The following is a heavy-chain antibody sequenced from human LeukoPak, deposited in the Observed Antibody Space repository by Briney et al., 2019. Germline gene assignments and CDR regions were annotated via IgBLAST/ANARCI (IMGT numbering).Heavy chain of an antibody. V-gene: IGHV3-64D*06. CDR3: VKGVNRSGSDY. CDR2: ISSNGGST. D-gene: IGHD1-14*01. Sequence: GGSLRLSCSASGFTFSRYAMYWVRQAPGKGLEYVSAISSNGGSTYYADSVKGRFTISRDNSKNTLYLQMNSLRAEDTAVYYCVKGVNRSGSDYWGQGTLVTVSS. CDR1: GFTFSRYA. J-gene: IGHJ4*02.